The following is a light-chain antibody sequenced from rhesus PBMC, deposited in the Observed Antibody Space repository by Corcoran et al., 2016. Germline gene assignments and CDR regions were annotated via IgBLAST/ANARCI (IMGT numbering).Light chain of an antibody. CDR3: QQYNSSPFT. CDR2: KAS. Sequence: DIQMTQSPSSLSASVGDTVTITCRASQSSSSWLAWYQQKPGKAPKPLIYKASTLQSGVPSRFSGSGSGTDFTLPISSLQSEDFTTYSCQQYNSSPFTFGPGTKLDIK. J-gene: IGKJ3*01. V-gene: IGKV1-22*01. CDR1: QSSSSW.